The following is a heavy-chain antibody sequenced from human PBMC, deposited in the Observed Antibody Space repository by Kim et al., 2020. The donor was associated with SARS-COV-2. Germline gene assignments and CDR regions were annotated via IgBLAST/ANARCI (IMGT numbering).Heavy chain of an antibody. J-gene: IGHJ4*02. Sequence: GGSLRLSCAASGFTFSSYGMHWVRQAPGKGLEWVAVIWYDGSNKYYADSVKGRFTISRDNSKNTLYLQMNSLRAEDTAVYYCARDRAIAVAGMNFDYWGQGTLVTVSS. CDR1: GFTFSSYG. CDR2: IWYDGSNK. V-gene: IGHV3-33*01. D-gene: IGHD6-19*01. CDR3: ARDRAIAVAGMNFDY.